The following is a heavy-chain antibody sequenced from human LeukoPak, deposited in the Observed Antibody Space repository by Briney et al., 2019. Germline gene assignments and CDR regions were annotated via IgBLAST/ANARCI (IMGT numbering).Heavy chain of an antibody. Sequence: SVKVPCKASGGTFSSYAISWVRQAPGQGLEWMGGIIPIFGTANYAQKFQGRVTITADESTSTAYMELSSLRSEDTAVYYCATNRDYGYSSSWSNAFDIWGQGTMVTVSS. CDR3: ATNRDYGYSSSWSNAFDI. CDR2: IIPIFGTA. J-gene: IGHJ3*02. CDR1: GGTFSSYA. D-gene: IGHD6-13*01. V-gene: IGHV1-69*01.